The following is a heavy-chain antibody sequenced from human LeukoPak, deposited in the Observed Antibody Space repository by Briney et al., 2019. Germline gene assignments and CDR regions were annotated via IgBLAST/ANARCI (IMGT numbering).Heavy chain of an antibody. V-gene: IGHV4-59*08. CDR2: IYYSGST. D-gene: IGHD3-22*01. J-gene: IGHJ4*02. CDR1: GGSISSCY. CDR3: ARHSYYDSSGYRFDY. Sequence: SETLSLTCAACGGSISSCYWSWIRQPPGKGLGWGGYIYYSGSTNYNPSLKSRVTISVDTSKTQFSLKLSSVTAADTAVYYCARHSYYDSSGYRFDYWGQGTLVTVSS.